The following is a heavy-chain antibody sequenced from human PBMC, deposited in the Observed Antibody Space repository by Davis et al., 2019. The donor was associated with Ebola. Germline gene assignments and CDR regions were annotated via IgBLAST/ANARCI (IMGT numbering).Heavy chain of an antibody. V-gene: IGHV2-26*01. CDR2: IFSNDEK. CDR3: ARIGSYGDYAYYYYYGMDV. CDR1: GFSLSNARMG. J-gene: IGHJ6*02. Sequence: SGPTLVKPAETLTLTCTVSGFSLSNARMGVSWIRQPPGKALEWLAHIFSNDEKSYSTSLKSRLTISKDTSKSQVVLTMTNMDPVDTATYYCARIGSYGDYAYYYYYGMDVWGQGTTVTVSS. D-gene: IGHD4-17*01.